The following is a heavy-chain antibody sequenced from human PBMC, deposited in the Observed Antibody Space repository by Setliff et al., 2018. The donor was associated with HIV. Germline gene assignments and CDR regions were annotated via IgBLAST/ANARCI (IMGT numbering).Heavy chain of an antibody. CDR2: VHYSGSI. CDR3: ARQGNIVVVTSFDY. D-gene: IGHD2-21*02. V-gene: IGHV4-39*01. CDR1: GGSISGSNYY. Sequence: PSETLSLTCTVFGGSISGSNYYWGWIRQPPGKGLEWIANVHYSGSIYFNPSLRSRVAISVDTSHNQFSLRLRSVTAADTAVYYCARQGNIVVVTSFDYWGQGTLVTVSS. J-gene: IGHJ4*02.